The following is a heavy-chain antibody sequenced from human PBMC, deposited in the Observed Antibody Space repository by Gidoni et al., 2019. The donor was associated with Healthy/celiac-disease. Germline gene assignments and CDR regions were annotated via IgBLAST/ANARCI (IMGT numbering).Heavy chain of an antibody. CDR1: GGSISSYY. V-gene: IGHV4-59*01. Sequence: QVQLQESGPGLVKPSETLSLTCTVSGGSISSYYWSWIRQPPGKGLEWIGSIYYSGSTNDNPSLKSRVTISVDTSKNQFSLKLSSVTAADTAVYYCARVEGWRQWERYFDYWGQGTLVTVSS. CDR2: IYYSGST. CDR3: ARVEGWRQWERYFDY. D-gene: IGHD1-26*01. J-gene: IGHJ4*02.